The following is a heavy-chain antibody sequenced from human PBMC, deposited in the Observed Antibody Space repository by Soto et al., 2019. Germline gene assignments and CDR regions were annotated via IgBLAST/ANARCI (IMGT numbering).Heavy chain of an antibody. CDR2: IKSKTDGGTT. CDR3: TTESPARYCSGGSCPLLFDY. J-gene: IGHJ4*02. CDR1: GFTFSNAW. Sequence: EVQLVESGGGLVKPGGSLRLSCAASGFTFSNAWMNWVRQAPGKGLEWVGRIKSKTDGGTTDYAAPVKGRFTISRDDSKNTLYLQMNSLETEDTAVYYCTTESPARYCSGGSCPLLFDYWGQGTLVTVSS. D-gene: IGHD2-15*01. V-gene: IGHV3-15*07.